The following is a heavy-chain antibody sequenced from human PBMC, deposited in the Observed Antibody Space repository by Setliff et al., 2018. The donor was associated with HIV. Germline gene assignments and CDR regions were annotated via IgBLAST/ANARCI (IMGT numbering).Heavy chain of an antibody. CDR1: GGSISRSSYY. J-gene: IGHJ6*03. V-gene: IGHV4-39*01. Sequence: ASETLSLTCTVSGGSISRSSYYWGWIRQPPGKGLEWIGSIYYSGSTYYNPSLKSRVTISVDTSKNQVSLKLSSVTAADTAVYYCARGIGPLPNWENFYYSMDVWGKGTTVTVSS. D-gene: IGHD1-26*01. CDR3: ARGIGPLPNWENFYYSMDV. CDR2: IYYSGST.